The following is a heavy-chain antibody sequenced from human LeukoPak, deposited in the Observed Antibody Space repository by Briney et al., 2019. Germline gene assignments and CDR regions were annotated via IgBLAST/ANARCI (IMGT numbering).Heavy chain of an antibody. J-gene: IGHJ6*03. CDR2: ISWNSGNI. CDR1: GFTFDDYA. Sequence: GGSLRLSCAASGFTFDDYAMHWVRHAPGKGLEWVSGISWNSGNIDYADSVKGRFTISRDNAKNSLYLQMNSLRAEDTAVYYCARVVTPAAKYYYYYMDVWGKGTTVAVSS. D-gene: IGHD2-2*01. V-gene: IGHV3-9*01. CDR3: ARVVTPAAKYYYYYMDV.